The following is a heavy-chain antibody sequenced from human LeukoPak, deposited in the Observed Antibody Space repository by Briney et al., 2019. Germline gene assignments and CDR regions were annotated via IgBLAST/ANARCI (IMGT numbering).Heavy chain of an antibody. D-gene: IGHD2-8*01. Sequence: GRSLRLSCAASGFTFSSYAMSWVRQAPGKGLEWVSAISGSGGSTYYADSVKGRFIISRDNSKNTLYLQMNSLRAEDTAVYYCAAPYCTNGVCFYYMDVWGKGTTVTVSS. CDR3: AAPYCTNGVCFYYMDV. CDR1: GFTFSSYA. J-gene: IGHJ6*03. V-gene: IGHV3-23*01. CDR2: ISGSGGST.